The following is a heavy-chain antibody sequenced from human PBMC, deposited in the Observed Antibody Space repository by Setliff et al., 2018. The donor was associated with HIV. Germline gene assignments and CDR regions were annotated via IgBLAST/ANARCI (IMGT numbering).Heavy chain of an antibody. V-gene: IGHV1-69*13. CDR3: ARDPSIAVAGAAV. D-gene: IGHD6-19*01. Sequence: SVKVSCKASGGTFSSYAISWVRQAPGQGLEWMGGIIPIFGTTNYAQKFQGRVSITADEWTSTAYMELSSLRSEDTAVYYCARDPSIAVAGAAVWGQGTTVTVSS. J-gene: IGHJ6*02. CDR2: IIPIFGTT. CDR1: GGTFSSYA.